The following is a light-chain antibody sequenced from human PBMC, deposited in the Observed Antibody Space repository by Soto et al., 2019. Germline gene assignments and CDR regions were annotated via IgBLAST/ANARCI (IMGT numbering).Light chain of an antibody. V-gene: IGLV1-40*01. Sequence: QSVLTQPPSVSGAPGQRVTISCTGSSSNIGAGYDVHWYQQLPGTAPKLLIYGNSNRPSGVPDRFSGSKSGTSASLVITGLQAEDEADYYCHSSDSSLSGSVFGGGTKLTVL. CDR1: SSNIGAGYD. J-gene: IGLJ2*01. CDR3: HSSDSSLSGSV. CDR2: GNS.